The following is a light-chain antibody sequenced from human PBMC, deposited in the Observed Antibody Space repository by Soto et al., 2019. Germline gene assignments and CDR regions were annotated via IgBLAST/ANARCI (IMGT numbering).Light chain of an antibody. CDR3: QQRRSWPPTIT. CDR1: QSVSSNH. V-gene: IGKV3D-20*02. Sequence: EIVMTQSPATLSLTPRARATLSGRASQSVSSNHLAWYQQRRGQAPSLLXYGASSRATDIPHRFSGSGSGTDFTLTISSLEPEDFAVYYCQQRRSWPPTITFGQGTRLEIK. J-gene: IGKJ5*01. CDR2: GAS.